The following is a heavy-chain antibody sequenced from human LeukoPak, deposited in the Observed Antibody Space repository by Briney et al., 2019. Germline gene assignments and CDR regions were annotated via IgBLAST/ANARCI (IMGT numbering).Heavy chain of an antibody. CDR1: GGTFSSYA. Sequence: SVKVSCKASGGTFSSYAISWVRQAPGQGLEWMGGIIPIFGIANYAQKFQGRVTITADESTSTAYMELSSLRSEDTAVYYCARGIAVAGPTGANWFDPWGQGTLVTVSS. D-gene: IGHD6-19*01. CDR3: ARGIAVAGPTGANWFDP. J-gene: IGHJ5*02. CDR2: IIPIFGIA. V-gene: IGHV1-69*13.